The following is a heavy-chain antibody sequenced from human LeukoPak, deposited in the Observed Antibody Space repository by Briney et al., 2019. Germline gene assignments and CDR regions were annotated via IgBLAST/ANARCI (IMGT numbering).Heavy chain of an antibody. CDR2: ISTSSSYT. V-gene: IGHV3-11*05. Sequence: GGSLRLSCVASGFTFSDYYMSWIRQAPGKGLEWVSYISTSSSYTKYADSVRGRFIISRDNAQNSVHLQMNSLRAEDTAVYYCARAGGYNKGGDHWGQGTLVTVSS. D-gene: IGHD5-24*01. CDR1: GFTFSDYY. J-gene: IGHJ4*02. CDR3: ARAGGYNKGGDH.